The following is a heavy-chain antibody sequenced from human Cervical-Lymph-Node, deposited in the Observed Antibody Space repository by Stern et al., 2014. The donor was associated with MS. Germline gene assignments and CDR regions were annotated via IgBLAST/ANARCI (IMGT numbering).Heavy chain of an antibody. CDR1: GFSFNNYG. V-gene: IGHV3-30*18. J-gene: IGHJ4*02. CDR3: AKDITMVRGAIDY. Sequence: VQLVESGGGVVQPGRSLRLSCTASGFSFNNYGLHWVRQAAGKGLEWLTVMSYDGTQKYYADSVKGRFTISRDNSKNTLYLQMNSLRTEDTAVYYCAKDITMVRGAIDYWGQGTQVTVSS. D-gene: IGHD3-10*01. CDR2: MSYDGTQK.